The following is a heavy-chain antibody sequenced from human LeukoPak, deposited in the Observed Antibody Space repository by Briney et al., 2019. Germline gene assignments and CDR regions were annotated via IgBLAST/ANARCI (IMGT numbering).Heavy chain of an antibody. CDR3: ARTLADGYNWRGFDY. V-gene: IGHV1-18*01. CDR1: GYTFTSYG. D-gene: IGHD5-12*01. CDR2: ISAYNGNT. J-gene: IGHJ4*02. Sequence: ASVKVSCKASGYTFTSYGISWVRQAPGQGLEWMGWISAYNGNTNYAQKLQGRVTMTTDTSTSTAYMELRSLRSDDTAVYYCARTLADGYNWRGFDYWGQGTLVTVSS.